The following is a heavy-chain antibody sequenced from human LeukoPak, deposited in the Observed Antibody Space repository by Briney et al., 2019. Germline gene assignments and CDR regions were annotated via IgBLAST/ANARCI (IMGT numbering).Heavy chain of an antibody. D-gene: IGHD1-1*01. Sequence: GGSLRLSCAASGFTFSKDAMTWVRQAPGKGLEWVSTISADANSKHYPDSVKGRFTISRDNSKNTLYLQMSALRADDTAIYYCAKDLGKNGHEIFDYWGQGTLVAVSS. CDR2: ISADANSK. CDR3: AKDLGKNGHEIFDY. CDR1: GFTFSKDA. J-gene: IGHJ4*02. V-gene: IGHV3-23*01.